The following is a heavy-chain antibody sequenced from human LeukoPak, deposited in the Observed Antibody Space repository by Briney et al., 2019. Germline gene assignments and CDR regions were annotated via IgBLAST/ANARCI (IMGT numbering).Heavy chain of an antibody. Sequence: ASVKASCKASGYTFTSYYMHWVRQAPGQGLEWMGIINPSGGSTSYAQKFQGRVTITRDTSASTAYMELSSLRSEDTAVYYCASNMVRGTYNWFDPWGQGTLVTVSS. CDR3: ASNMVRGTYNWFDP. CDR2: INPSGGST. CDR1: GYTFTSYY. J-gene: IGHJ5*02. V-gene: IGHV1-46*01. D-gene: IGHD3-10*01.